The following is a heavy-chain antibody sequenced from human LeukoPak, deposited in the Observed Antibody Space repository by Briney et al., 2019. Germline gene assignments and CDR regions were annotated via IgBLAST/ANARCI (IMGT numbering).Heavy chain of an antibody. D-gene: IGHD3-22*01. CDR2: IYYSGST. Sequence: SETLSLTCTVSGGSISSYYWSWIRPPPGRRLEWIGYIYYSGSTNYNPSLKSRVTISVDTSKTQFSLKLGAVTAADTAVYYCARVSYDSSGIDYWGQGTLVTVSS. J-gene: IGHJ4*02. V-gene: IGHV4-59*01. CDR1: GGSISSYY. CDR3: ARVSYDSSGIDY.